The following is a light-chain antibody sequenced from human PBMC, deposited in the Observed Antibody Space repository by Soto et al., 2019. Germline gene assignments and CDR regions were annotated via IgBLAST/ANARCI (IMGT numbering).Light chain of an antibody. CDR1: SSDIGTYNL. Sequence: QSALTQPASVSGSPGQSITISCTGTSSDIGTYNLVSWYQHYPGKAPKLMIYEGIKRPSGVSNRFSGSKSGNTAFLTISGLQAEDEADYYCSSYTNINTRACVFGTGTQLTVL. CDR2: EGI. J-gene: IGLJ7*01. CDR3: SSYTNINTRACV. V-gene: IGLV2-14*02.